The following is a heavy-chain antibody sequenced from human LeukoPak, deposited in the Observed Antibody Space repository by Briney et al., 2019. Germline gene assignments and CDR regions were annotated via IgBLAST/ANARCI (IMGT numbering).Heavy chain of an antibody. CDR3: ARELNGYGYYFFDY. J-gene: IGHJ4*02. CDR1: GFTVSNNY. D-gene: IGHD3-16*01. V-gene: IGHV3-53*01. CDR2: IYTGGTT. Sequence: GGSLRLSCAASGFTVSNNYMSWVRQAPGKGLEWVSVIYTGGTTYYADSVKGRFTISRDNSKNTLYLQMNSLRAEDTAVYYCARELNGYGYYFFDYWGPGTPVTVSS.